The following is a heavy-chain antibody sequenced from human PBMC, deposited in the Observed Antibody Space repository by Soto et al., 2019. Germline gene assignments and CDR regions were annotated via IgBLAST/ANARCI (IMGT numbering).Heavy chain of an antibody. D-gene: IGHD3-16*02. CDR1: GGSISSSNW. Sequence: QVQLQESGPGLVKPSGTLSLTCAVSGGSISSSNWWSWVRQPPGKGLEWIGEIYHSGSTNYNPSLKSRVTISVDKSKNQFSLKLSSVTAADTAVYYCARGGYDYVWGSYRSNWFDPWGQGTLVTVSS. CDR3: ARGGYDYVWGSYRSNWFDP. V-gene: IGHV4-4*02. CDR2: IYHSGST. J-gene: IGHJ5*02.